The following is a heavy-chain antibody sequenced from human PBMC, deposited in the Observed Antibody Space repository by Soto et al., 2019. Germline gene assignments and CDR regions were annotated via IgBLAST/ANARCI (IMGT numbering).Heavy chain of an antibody. CDR3: ARHDLLYSSSPEDPYYYYGMDV. J-gene: IGHJ6*02. D-gene: IGHD6-6*01. Sequence: PGESLKISCKGSGYSFTSYWISWVRQMPGKGLEWMGRIDPSDSYTNYSPSFQGHVTISADKSISTAYLQWSSLKASDTAMYYCARHDLLYSSSPEDPYYYYGMDVWGQGTTVTVSS. CDR2: IDPSDSYT. CDR1: GYSFTSYW. V-gene: IGHV5-10-1*01.